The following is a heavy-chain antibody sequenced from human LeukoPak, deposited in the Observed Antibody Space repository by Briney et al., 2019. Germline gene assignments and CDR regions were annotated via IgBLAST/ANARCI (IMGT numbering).Heavy chain of an antibody. CDR3: AREAPRLLFEADSFDI. D-gene: IGHD3-16*01. CDR2: IFRTGSTI. CDR1: GFPYSDHH. Sequence: GGSLTLSCAASGFPYSDHHMNWIRQAPGRGLEWVAYIFRTGSTIQYAASVTGQFTISRDNAKNPLFLQLNSLRGEDPAVHSRAREAPRLLFEADSFDIWGQGTRVTASS. J-gene: IGHJ3*02. V-gene: IGHV3-11*01.